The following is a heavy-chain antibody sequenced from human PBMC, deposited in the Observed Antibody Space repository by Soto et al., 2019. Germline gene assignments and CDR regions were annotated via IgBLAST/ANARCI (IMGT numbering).Heavy chain of an antibody. Sequence: EVQLLESGGGLVQPGGSLRLSCAASGFTFSSYAMSWVRQAPGKGLEWVSAISGSGGSTYYADSVKGRFTISRDNSKNTLYLQMNSLRAEDTAVYYCAKAGGYCSSTSCYSFFDYWGQGTLVTVSS. CDR1: GFTFSSYA. V-gene: IGHV3-23*01. CDR3: AKAGGYCSSTSCYSFFDY. J-gene: IGHJ4*02. D-gene: IGHD2-2*01. CDR2: ISGSGGST.